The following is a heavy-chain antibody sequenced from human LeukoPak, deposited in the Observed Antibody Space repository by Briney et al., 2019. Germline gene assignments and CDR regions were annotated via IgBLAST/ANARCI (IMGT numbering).Heavy chain of an antibody. CDR3: ARETYGSGSNYFDS. D-gene: IGHD6-19*01. V-gene: IGHV3-48*02. J-gene: IGHJ4*02. Sequence: GGSLRLPCAASGFSFSSYSMNWVRQAPGKGLEWISYIRDGTNSIHYADSVKGRFTISRDNAKTSLYLQMNSLRDEDTAVYYCARETYGSGSNYFDSWGQGTLVTVSS. CDR1: GFSFSSYS. CDR2: IRDGTNSI.